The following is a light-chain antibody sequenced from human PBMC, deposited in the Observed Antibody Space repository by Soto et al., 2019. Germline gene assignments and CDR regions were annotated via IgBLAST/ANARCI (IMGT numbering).Light chain of an antibody. CDR3: SSYAGSNTWV. Sequence: QSVLTHPPSASGSPGQSVTSSCTGTSSDIGAYNYVSWYQQHPGKAPKLMISEFSKRPSGVPDRFSGSKSGNTASLTVSGRQAEDESDYYCSSYAGSNTWVFGGGTKLTVL. V-gene: IGLV2-8*01. J-gene: IGLJ3*02. CDR2: EFS. CDR1: SSDIGAYNY.